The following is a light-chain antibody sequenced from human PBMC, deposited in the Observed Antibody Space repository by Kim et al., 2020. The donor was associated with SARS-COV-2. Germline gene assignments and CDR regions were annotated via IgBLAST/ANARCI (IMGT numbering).Light chain of an antibody. CDR2: AAS. J-gene: IGKJ1*01. CDR3: QQSYSTPPT. Sequence: ASVGDIVTITSRASQSISIYLNWYQQKPGKAPKLLSYAASSLQSGVPSRFSGSGSGTDFTLTISSLQPEDFATYYCQQSYSTPPTFGQGTKVDIK. CDR1: QSISIY. V-gene: IGKV1-39*01.